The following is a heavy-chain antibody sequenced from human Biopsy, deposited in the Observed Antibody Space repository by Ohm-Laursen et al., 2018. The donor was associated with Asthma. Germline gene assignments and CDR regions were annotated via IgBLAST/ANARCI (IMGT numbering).Heavy chain of an antibody. J-gene: IGHJ4*02. CDR2: GGSYYDGGLK. D-gene: IGHD3-3*01. CDR3: ARDEMEWYLPAFDF. Sequence: RSLRLSSSASGFTFRSYAMHWVRQAPGKGLEWVAVGGSYYDGGLKYYADSVNGRFTVSRDDSKNTLYLQMNSLRPDDTAVYYCARDEMEWYLPAFDFWGQGTLVTVSS. CDR1: GFTFRSYA. V-gene: IGHV3-30-3*01.